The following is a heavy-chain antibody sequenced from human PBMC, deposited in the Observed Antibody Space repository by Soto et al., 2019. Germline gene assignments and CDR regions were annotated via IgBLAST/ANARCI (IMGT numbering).Heavy chain of an antibody. CDR1: GYTFTSYA. J-gene: IGHJ4*02. CDR3: ARDEKQQLAPQFDY. Sequence: GASVKVSCKASGYTFTSYAMHWVRQAPGQRLERMGWINAGNGNTKYSQKFQGRVTITRDTSASTAYMELSSLRSEDTAVYYCARDEKQQLAPQFDYWGQGTLVTVSS. D-gene: IGHD6-13*01. CDR2: INAGNGNT. V-gene: IGHV1-3*01.